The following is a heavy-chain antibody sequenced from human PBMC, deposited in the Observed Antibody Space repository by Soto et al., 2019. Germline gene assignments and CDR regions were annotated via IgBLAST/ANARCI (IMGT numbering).Heavy chain of an antibody. V-gene: IGHV4-34*01. J-gene: IGHJ4*02. CDR3: ARGGRQWLPQRGFVY. Sequence: PSETLSLTCAVYGGSFSGYYWSWIRQPPGKGLEWIGEINHSGSTNYNPSLKSRVTIPVDTSKNQFSLKLSSVTAADTAVYYCARGGRQWLPQRGFVYWGQGTLVTVSS. CDR1: GGSFSGYY. CDR2: INHSGST. D-gene: IGHD6-19*01.